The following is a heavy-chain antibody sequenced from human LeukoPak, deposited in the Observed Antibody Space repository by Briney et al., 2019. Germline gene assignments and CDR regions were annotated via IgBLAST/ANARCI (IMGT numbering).Heavy chain of an antibody. J-gene: IGHJ4*02. D-gene: IGHD3-16*02. CDR1: GGSISSGGNY. CDR3: ARVEVIGSTRYFDY. Sequence: SETLSLTCTVSGGSISSGGNYWSWLRQLPGKGLEWIGYIYYVGNTNYNPSLKSRLSMSVDTSNNQFSLRLTSVTAADTAVYYCARVEVIGSTRYFDYWGQGAMVNVSS. CDR2: IYYVGNT. V-gene: IGHV4-31*03.